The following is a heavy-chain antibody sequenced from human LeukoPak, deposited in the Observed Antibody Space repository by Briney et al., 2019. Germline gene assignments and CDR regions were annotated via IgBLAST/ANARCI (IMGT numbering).Heavy chain of an antibody. V-gene: IGHV3-33*06. CDR3: AKDTPSRSPNYYGSGSWNYGMDV. CDR2: IWYDGSNK. CDR1: GFTFSSYG. J-gene: IGHJ6*02. Sequence: GGSLRLSCAASGFTFSSYGMHWVRQAPGKGPEWVAVIWYDGSNKYYADSVKGRFTISRDNSKNTLYLQMNSLRAEDTAVYYCAKDTPSRSPNYYGSGSWNYGMDVWGQGTTVTVSS. D-gene: IGHD3-10*01.